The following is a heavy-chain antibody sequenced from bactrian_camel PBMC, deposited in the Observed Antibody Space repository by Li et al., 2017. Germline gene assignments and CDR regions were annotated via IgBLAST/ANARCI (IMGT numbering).Heavy chain of an antibody. D-gene: IGHD3*01. CDR2: VIAGSGST. V-gene: IGHV3S42*01. CDR1: GYTYSAHC. CDR3: AAAVRWSLWNGLHFRDYSY. Sequence: DVQLVESGGGSVQAGGSLRLSCAFSGYTYSAHCMGWFRQAPGKEREGVAVIAGSGSTGYADSVKGRFTISKDNAKNILYLQMNSLKPEDTDMYYCAAAVRWSLWNGLHFRDYSYWGQGTQVTVS. J-gene: IGHJ6*01.